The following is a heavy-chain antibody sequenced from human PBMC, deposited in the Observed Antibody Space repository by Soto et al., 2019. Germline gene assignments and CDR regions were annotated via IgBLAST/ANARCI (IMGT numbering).Heavy chain of an antibody. CDR3: ATLAAAGSRWVDY. V-gene: IGHV1-46*01. CDR1: GYTFTSYY. Sequence: QVQLVQSGAEVKKPGASVKVSCKASGYTFTSYYMHWVRQAPGQGLEWMGIINPSGGSTSYAQKFQGRVPMTSDTSTSTVYMELSSLRSEDTAVYYCATLAAAGSRWVDYWGQGTLVTVSS. D-gene: IGHD6-13*01. J-gene: IGHJ4*02. CDR2: INPSGGST.